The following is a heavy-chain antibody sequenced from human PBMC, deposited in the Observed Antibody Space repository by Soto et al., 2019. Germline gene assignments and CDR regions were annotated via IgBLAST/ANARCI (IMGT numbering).Heavy chain of an antibody. CDR3: ARRKGAMVSIYGMDV. CDR1: GGTFSSYA. D-gene: IGHD5-18*01. V-gene: IGHV1-69*13. CDR2: IIPIFGTA. Sequence: ASVKVSCKASGGTFSSYAISWVRQAPGQGLEWMGGIIPIFGTANYAQKFQGRVTITADESTSTAYMELSSLRSEDTAVYYCARRKGAMVSIYGMDVWGQGTTVTVSS. J-gene: IGHJ6*02.